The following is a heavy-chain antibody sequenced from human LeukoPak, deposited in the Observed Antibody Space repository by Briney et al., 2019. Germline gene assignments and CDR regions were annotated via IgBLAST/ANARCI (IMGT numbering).Heavy chain of an antibody. CDR3: ARALAYCGGDCLSGYYYYGMDV. CDR1: GFTFSSYA. D-gene: IGHD2-21*02. V-gene: IGHV3-30-3*01. J-gene: IGHJ6*02. Sequence: PGRSLRLSCAASGFTFSSYAMHWVRQAPGKGLEWVAVISYDGSNKYYADSVEGRFTISRDNSKNTLYLQMNSLRAEDTAVYYCARALAYCGGDCLSGYYYYGMDVWGQGTTVTVSS. CDR2: ISYDGSNK.